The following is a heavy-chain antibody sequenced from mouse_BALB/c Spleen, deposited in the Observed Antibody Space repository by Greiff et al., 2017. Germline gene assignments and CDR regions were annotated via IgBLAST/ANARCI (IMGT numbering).Heavy chain of an antibody. J-gene: IGHJ3*01. Sequence: EVKLMESGPELVKPGASVKISCKTSGYTFTEYTMHWVKQSHGKSLEWIGGINPNNGGTSYNQKFKGKATLTVDKSSSTAYMELRSLTSEDSAVYYCARTYYGSSYLFAYWGQGTLVTVSA. CDR2: INPNNGGT. CDR1: GYTFTEYT. CDR3: ARTYYGSSYLFAY. D-gene: IGHD1-1*01. V-gene: IGHV1-18*01.